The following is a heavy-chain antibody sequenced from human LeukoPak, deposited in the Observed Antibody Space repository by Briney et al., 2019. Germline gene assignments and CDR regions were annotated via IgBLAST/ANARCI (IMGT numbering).Heavy chain of an antibody. D-gene: IGHD2-15*01. J-gene: IGHJ6*02. CDR2: ISSSSSYI. V-gene: IGHV3-21*01. Sequence: GGSLRLSCAASGFTFSSYSMNWVRQAPGKGLEWVSSISSSSSYIYYADSVKGRFTISRDNAKNSLYLQMNSLRAEDTAVYYCAREWWELPRWYYGMDVWGQGTTVTVSS. CDR3: AREWWELPRWYYGMDV. CDR1: GFTFSSYS.